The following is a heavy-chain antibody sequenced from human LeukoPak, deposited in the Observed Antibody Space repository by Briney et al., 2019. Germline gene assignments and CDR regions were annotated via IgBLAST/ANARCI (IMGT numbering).Heavy chain of an antibody. CDR3: ARGTSSSFFFDY. J-gene: IGHJ4*02. CDR2: INPNSGGT. V-gene: IGHV1-2*02. CDR1: GYTFTGYY. Sequence: ASVKVSCKASGYTFTGYYIHWVRQAPGQGLEWMGWINPNSGGTNYAQKFQGRVTMTRDTSISTAYMELSRLRSDDTAVYYCARGTSSSFFFDYWGQGTLVTVSS. D-gene: IGHD6-6*01.